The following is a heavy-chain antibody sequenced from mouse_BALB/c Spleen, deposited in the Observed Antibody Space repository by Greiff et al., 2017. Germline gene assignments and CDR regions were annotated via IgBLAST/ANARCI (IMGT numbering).Heavy chain of an antibody. CDR2: ISSGSSTI. J-gene: IGHJ4*01. V-gene: IGHV5-17*02. CDR1: GFTFSSFG. CDR3: ARSYDYDGGAMDY. Sequence: DGKLVESGGGLVQPGGSRKLSCAASGFTFSSFGMHWVRQAPEKGLEWVAYISSGSSTIYYADTVKGRFTISRDNPKNTLFLQMTSLRSEDTAMYYCARSYDYDGGAMDYWGQGTSVTVSS. D-gene: IGHD2-4*01.